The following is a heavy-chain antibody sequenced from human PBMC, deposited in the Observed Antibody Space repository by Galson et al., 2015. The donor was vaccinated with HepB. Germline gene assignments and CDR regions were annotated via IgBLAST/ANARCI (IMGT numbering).Heavy chain of an antibody. J-gene: IGHJ5*02. CDR2: INPNSGGT. V-gene: IGHV1-2*06. Sequence: SVKVSCKASGYTFTGYYMHWVRQAPGQGLEWMGRINPNSGGTNYAQKFQGRVTMTRDTSISTAYMELSRLRSDDTAVYYCARGDLGELSLPGYNWFDPWGQGTLVTVSS. CDR1: GYTFTGYY. CDR3: ARGDLGELSLPGYNWFDP. D-gene: IGHD3-16*02.